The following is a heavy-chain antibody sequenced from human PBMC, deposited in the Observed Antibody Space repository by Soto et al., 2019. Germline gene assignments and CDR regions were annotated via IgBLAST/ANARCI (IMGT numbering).Heavy chain of an antibody. Sequence: ASVKVSCKASGYTFTSYDINWVRQATGQGLEWMGRMNPNSGNTGYAQKFQGRVTMTRNTSISTAYMELSSLRSEDTAVYYCARLTYYVFWSGYPTPYYYRDVWGKGTTVTVSS. CDR2: MNPNSGNT. CDR1: GYTFTSYD. V-gene: IGHV1-8*01. CDR3: ARLTYYVFWSGYPTPYYYRDV. J-gene: IGHJ6*03. D-gene: IGHD3-3*01.